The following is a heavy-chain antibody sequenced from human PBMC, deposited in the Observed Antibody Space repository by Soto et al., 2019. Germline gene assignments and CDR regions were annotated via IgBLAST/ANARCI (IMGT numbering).Heavy chain of an antibody. Sequence: GGSLRLSCTASGFTFGDYAMSWFRQAPGKGLEWVGFIRSKAYGGTTEYAASVKGRFTISRDDSKSIAYLQMNSLKTEDTAVYYCTRAYYDYIWGSYRPDAFDIWGQGTMVTVSS. D-gene: IGHD3-16*02. CDR3: TRAYYDYIWGSYRPDAFDI. CDR2: IRSKAYGGTT. J-gene: IGHJ3*02. CDR1: GFTFGDYA. V-gene: IGHV3-49*03.